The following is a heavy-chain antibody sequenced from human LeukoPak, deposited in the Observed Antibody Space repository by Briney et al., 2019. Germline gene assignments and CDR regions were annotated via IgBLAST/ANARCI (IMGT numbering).Heavy chain of an antibody. J-gene: IGHJ3*02. Sequence: GGSLRLSCAASGFTFSSYSMNWVRQAPGKGLEWVSSISSSSSYIYYADSVKGRFTISRDNAKNSLYLQMNSLRAEDTAVYYRAREKGLLWFGESHDAFDIWGQGTMVTVSS. D-gene: IGHD3-10*01. CDR1: GFTFSSYS. V-gene: IGHV3-21*01. CDR3: AREKGLLWFGESHDAFDI. CDR2: ISSSSSYI.